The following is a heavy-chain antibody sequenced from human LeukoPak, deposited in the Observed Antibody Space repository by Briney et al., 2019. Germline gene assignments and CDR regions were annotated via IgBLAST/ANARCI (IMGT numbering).Heavy chain of an antibody. CDR2: VKQDGSEK. J-gene: IGHJ4*02. Sequence: GGSLRLSCAASGFTFSDFWMSWVRQAPGKGLEWVANVKQDGSEKYYVDSVKGRFTISRDNAKNSLYLQMNSLRAEDTAVYYCARDRGMYYYDSSGYYDYWGQGTLVTVSS. D-gene: IGHD3-22*01. V-gene: IGHV3-7*03. CDR1: GFTFSDFW. CDR3: ARDRGMYYYDSSGYYDY.